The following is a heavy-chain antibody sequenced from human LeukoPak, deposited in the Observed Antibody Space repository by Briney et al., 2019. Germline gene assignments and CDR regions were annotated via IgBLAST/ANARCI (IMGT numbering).Heavy chain of an antibody. CDR2: ISYDGSNK. D-gene: IGHD6-13*01. CDR1: GFTFSSYA. V-gene: IGHV3-30*01. CDR3: ARRIAAAGTRGFDY. Sequence: PGGSLRLSCAASGFTFSSYAMHWVRQAPGKGLEWVAVISYDGSNKYYADSVKGRFTISRDNSKNTLYLQMNSLRAEDTAVYYCARRIAAAGTRGFDYWGQGTLVSVSS. J-gene: IGHJ4*02.